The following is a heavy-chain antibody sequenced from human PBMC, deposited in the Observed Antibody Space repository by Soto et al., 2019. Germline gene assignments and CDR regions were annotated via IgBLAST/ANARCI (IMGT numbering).Heavy chain of an antibody. D-gene: IGHD3-10*01. V-gene: IGHV3-66*01. CDR2: IYSGGST. J-gene: IGHJ4*02. Sequence: EVQLVESGGGLVQPGGSLRLSCAASGFTVSSNYMSWVRQAPGKGLEWVSVIYSGGSTYYADSVKGRFTISRDNSKNTLYLQMNSLRAEDTAVYYCARGARFGELRFIDYWGQGTLVTVSS. CDR3: ARGARFGELRFIDY. CDR1: GFTVSSNY.